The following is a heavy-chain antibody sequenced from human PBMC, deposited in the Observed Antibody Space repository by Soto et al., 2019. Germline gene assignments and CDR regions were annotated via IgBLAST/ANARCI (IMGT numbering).Heavy chain of an antibody. CDR1: GFAFNNYG. CDR2: ISKSDYT. CDR3: AREDSIIIPAVSDF. D-gene: IGHD2-2*01. V-gene: IGHV3-21*01. Sequence: CLRLSCTVSGFAFNNYGINWVRQAPGQGLEWVSSISKSDYTYYSDSVKGRFTISRDNAKNSVSLQMNTLRVEDTAVYYCAREDSIIIPAVSDFWGQGTLVTVSS. J-gene: IGHJ4*02.